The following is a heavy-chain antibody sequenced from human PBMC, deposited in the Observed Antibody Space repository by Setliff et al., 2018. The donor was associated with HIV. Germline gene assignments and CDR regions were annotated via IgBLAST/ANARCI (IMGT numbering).Heavy chain of an antibody. J-gene: IGHJ4*02. CDR2: IYYTGST. D-gene: IGHD6-13*01. Sequence: PSETLSLTCTVSGGAIRINDYYWGWIRQPPGKGLEWLGSIYYTGSTYDNPSLKSRLTKSIDTSKNQFSMKLTSVTAADTAVYYCARRWAADGTFDYWGQGTQVTVSS. CDR1: GGAIRINDYY. CDR3: ARRWAADGTFDY. V-gene: IGHV4-39*01.